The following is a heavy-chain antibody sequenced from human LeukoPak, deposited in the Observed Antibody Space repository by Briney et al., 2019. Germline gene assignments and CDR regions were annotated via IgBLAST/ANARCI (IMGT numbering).Heavy chain of an antibody. CDR1: GYTFTGYY. D-gene: IGHD6-13*01. J-gene: IGHJ6*03. CDR2: VNPNSGGT. V-gene: IGHV1-2*02. CDR3: ARTLPYSSSWSPHARKRHYYYYYYMDV. Sequence: ASVKVSCKASGYTFTGYYLHWVGQAPGQGLEWMGCVNPNSGGTNYAQKFQGRVTMTRDTSISTAYMELSRLRSDDTAVYYCARTLPYSSSWSPHARKRHYYYYYYMDVWGKGTTVTVSS.